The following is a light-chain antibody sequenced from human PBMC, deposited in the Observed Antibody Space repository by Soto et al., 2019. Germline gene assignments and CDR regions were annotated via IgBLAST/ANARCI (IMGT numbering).Light chain of an antibody. Sequence: QSALTQPPCASGSPGQSVTISYTGTSSDVGGYKYVSWYQQHPGKAPKLMIFEVNKRPSGVPDRFSGSKSGNTASLTVSGLQAEDEADYYCSSYAGINNLGVFGTGTKVTVL. V-gene: IGLV2-8*01. J-gene: IGLJ1*01. CDR2: EVN. CDR1: SSDVGGYKY. CDR3: SSYAGINNLGV.